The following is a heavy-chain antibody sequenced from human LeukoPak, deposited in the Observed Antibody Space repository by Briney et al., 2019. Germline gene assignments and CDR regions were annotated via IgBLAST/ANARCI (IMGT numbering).Heavy chain of an antibody. CDR2: IIPIFGTA. J-gene: IGHJ5*02. Sequence: ASVKVSCKASGGTFSSYAISWVRQAPGQGLEWMGGIIPIFGTANYAQKFQGRVTITADESTSTACMELSSLRSEDTAVYYCARAGDRVVTFNWFDPWGQGTLVTVSS. V-gene: IGHV1-69*13. CDR3: ARAGDRVVTFNWFDP. D-gene: IGHD2-21*02. CDR1: GGTFSSYA.